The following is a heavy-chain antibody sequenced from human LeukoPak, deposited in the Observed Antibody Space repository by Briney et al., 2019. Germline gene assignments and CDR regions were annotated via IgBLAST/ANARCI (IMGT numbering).Heavy chain of an antibody. D-gene: IGHD5-12*01. Sequence: PGGSLRLSCAASGFTFSSYAMHWVRQAPGKGVEYVSAISRNGGSTYYANTVKGRLTISRDNSKNTLYLQMGSLRAEDTAVYYCARGGRGHDFSPNYYYGMDVWGQGTTVTV. CDR2: ISRNGGST. CDR3: ARGGRGHDFSPNYYYGMDV. J-gene: IGHJ6*02. V-gene: IGHV3-64*01. CDR1: GFTFSSYA.